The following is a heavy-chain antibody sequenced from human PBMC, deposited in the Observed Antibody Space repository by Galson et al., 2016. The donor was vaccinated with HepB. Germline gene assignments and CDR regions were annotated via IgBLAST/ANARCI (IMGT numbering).Heavy chain of an antibody. Sequence: SLRLSCAGFGFNFGDYAVSWFRQAPGKGLEWVAFIRTKDYSGTTDYAASVSGRFTISRNDSTNITYLQMDSLINEDTAVYYCTRDALRNAEQDIWKGWRFDPWGQGTLVVVSS. CDR3: TRDALRNAEQDIWKGWRFDP. D-gene: IGHD1-20*01. V-gene: IGHV3-49*03. CDR1: GFNFGDYA. CDR2: IRTKDYSGTT. J-gene: IGHJ5*02.